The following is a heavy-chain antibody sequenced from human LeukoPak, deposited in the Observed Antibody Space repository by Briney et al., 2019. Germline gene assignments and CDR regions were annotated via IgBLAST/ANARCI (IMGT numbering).Heavy chain of an antibody. CDR3: SRAKSGSSSGSF. Sequence: GGSLRLSCAGSGFGFSTYWMNWVRQAPGKGLEWVANIKEDGGEKYYVDSVKGRFTISRDNAKNSLYLQMNSLRDDDTAVYYCSRAKSGSSSGSFRGQGTLVIVSS. D-gene: IGHD6-19*01. CDR1: GFGFSTYW. V-gene: IGHV3-7*01. J-gene: IGHJ4*02. CDR2: IKEDGGEK.